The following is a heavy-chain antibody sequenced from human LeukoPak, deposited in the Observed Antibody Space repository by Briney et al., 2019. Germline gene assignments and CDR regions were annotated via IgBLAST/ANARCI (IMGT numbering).Heavy chain of an antibody. Sequence: GGSLRLSCAASGFTFSSCSMNWVRQAPGKGLEWVSSISSSSSYIYYADSVKGRFTISRDNAKNSLYLQMNSLRAEDTAVYYCARAGSSGYHYWGQGTRVTVSS. J-gene: IGHJ4*02. V-gene: IGHV3-21*01. CDR3: ARAGSSGYHY. CDR2: ISSSSSYI. D-gene: IGHD6-19*01. CDR1: GFTFSSCS.